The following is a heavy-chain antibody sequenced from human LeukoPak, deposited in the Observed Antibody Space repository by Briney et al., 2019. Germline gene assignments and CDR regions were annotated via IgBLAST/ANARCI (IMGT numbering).Heavy chain of an antibody. CDR1: GFTFTGHY. CDR2: INPNSGVT. D-gene: IGHD2-15*01. CDR3: ARSAYCSGGACYSPNKNFDT. Sequence: GASVKVSCKTSGFTFTGHYIHWVRQAPGQGLEYMGWINPNSGVTNYAQKFQGRVTMTRDTSISTAYMDLSSLRSDDTAVYYCARSAYCSGGACYSPNKNFDTWGQGTLVTVSS. V-gene: IGHV1-2*02. J-gene: IGHJ5*02.